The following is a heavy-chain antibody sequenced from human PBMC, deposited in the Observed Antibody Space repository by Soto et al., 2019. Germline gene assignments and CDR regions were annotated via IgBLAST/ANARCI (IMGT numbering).Heavy chain of an antibody. CDR1: GFTFSSYC. D-gene: IGHD3-16*01. CDR3: AKWNGGFDY. Sequence: GGSLRLSCGASGFTFSSYCMHWVRQAPGKGLEWVAVISYDGSYKYYADSVKGRFTISRDNSKNTLYLQMNSLRAEDTAVYYCAKWNGGFDYWGQGTLVTVSS. CDR2: ISYDGSYK. J-gene: IGHJ4*02. V-gene: IGHV3-30*18.